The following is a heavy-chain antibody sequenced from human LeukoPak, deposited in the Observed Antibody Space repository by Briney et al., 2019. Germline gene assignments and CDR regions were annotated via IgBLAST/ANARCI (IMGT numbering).Heavy chain of an antibody. Sequence: GASLRLSCAASGFTFSSYAMSWVRQAPGKGLEWVSAITGSGGSTYYADPVKGRFTISRDNSKNTLYLQMNSLRAEDTAVYYCAKGEWFGEVSQYWGQGTLVTVSS. J-gene: IGHJ4*02. CDR2: ITGSGGST. CDR3: AKGEWFGEVSQY. CDR1: GFTFSSYA. V-gene: IGHV3-23*01. D-gene: IGHD3-10*01.